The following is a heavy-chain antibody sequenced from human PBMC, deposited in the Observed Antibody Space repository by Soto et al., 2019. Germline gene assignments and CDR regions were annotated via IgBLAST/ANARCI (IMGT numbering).Heavy chain of an antibody. D-gene: IGHD6-13*01. CDR3: AKDISSWAAAGSYFDY. Sequence: GGSLRLSCAASGFTFDDYTMHWVRQAPGKGLEWVSLISWDGGSTYYADSVKGRFTISRDNSKNSLYLQMNSLRTEDTALYYCAKDISSWAAAGSYFDYWGQGTLVTVSS. CDR1: GFTFDDYT. CDR2: ISWDGGST. V-gene: IGHV3-43*01. J-gene: IGHJ4*02.